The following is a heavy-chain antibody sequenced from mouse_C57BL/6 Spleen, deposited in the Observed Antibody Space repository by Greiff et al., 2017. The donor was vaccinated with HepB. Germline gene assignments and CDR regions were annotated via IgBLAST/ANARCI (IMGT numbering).Heavy chain of an antibody. Sequence: VQLQQPGAELVKPGASVKLSCKASGYTFTSYWMHWVKQRPGQGLEWIGMIHPNSGSTNYNEKFKSKATLTVDKSSSTAYMQLSSLTSEDSAVYYCAPYSNYPFAYWGQGTLVTVSA. V-gene: IGHV1-64*01. CDR3: APYSNYPFAY. CDR2: IHPNSGST. J-gene: IGHJ3*01. CDR1: GYTFTSYW. D-gene: IGHD2-5*01.